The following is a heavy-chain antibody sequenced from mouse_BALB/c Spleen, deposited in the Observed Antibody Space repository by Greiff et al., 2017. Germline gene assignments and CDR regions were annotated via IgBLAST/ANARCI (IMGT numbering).Heavy chain of an antibody. CDR1: GFSLTSYG. CDR3: ARERGFDYYRDYFDY. CDR2: IWAGGST. Sequence: QVQLKESGPGLVAPSQSLSITCTVSGFSLTSYGVHWVRQPPGKGLEWLGVIWAGGSTNYNSALMSRLSISKDNSKSQVFLKMNSLQTDDTAMYYCARERGFDYYRDYFDYWGQGTTLTVSA. D-gene: IGHD2-14*01. J-gene: IGHJ2*01. V-gene: IGHV2-9*02.